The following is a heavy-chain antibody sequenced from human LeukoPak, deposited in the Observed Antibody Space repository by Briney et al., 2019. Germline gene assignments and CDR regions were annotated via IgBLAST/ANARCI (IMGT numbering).Heavy chain of an antibody. CDR3: ARRGHSGYDFWFDP. V-gene: IGHV3-48*04. J-gene: IGHJ5*02. Sequence: GGSLRLSCAASGFTFSSYAMSWVRQAPGTGLEWVSYISSSSSTIYYADSVKGRFTISRDNAKNSLYPQMNSLRAEDTAVYYCARRGHSGYDFWFDPWGQGTLVTVSS. CDR1: GFTFSSYA. D-gene: IGHD5-12*01. CDR2: ISSSSSTI.